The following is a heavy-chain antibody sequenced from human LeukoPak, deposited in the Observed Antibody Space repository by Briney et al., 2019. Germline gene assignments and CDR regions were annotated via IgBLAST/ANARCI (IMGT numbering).Heavy chain of an antibody. V-gene: IGHV4-4*02. D-gene: IGHD4/OR15-4a*01. CDR3: AREGASRYFDS. CDR2: IFLSGST. Sequence: PSETLSLTCTVSGGSISSSDRWSWVRQPPGKGLEWIGQIFLSGSTNYNPSLKSRVTISVDKSNNQFSLKLTSVTAADTALYYCAREGASRYFDSWGQGILVTVSS. CDR1: GGSISSSDR. J-gene: IGHJ4*02.